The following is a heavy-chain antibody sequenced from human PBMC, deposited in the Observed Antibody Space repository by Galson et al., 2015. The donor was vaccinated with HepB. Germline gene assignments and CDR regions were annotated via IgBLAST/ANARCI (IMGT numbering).Heavy chain of an antibody. V-gene: IGHV3-30*18. CDR2: ISHDGSNK. J-gene: IGHJ6*03. Sequence: SLRLSCAASEFTFSSYGMHWVRQAPGKGLEWVAVISHDGSNKYYADSVRGRFIISRDNSRSALYLQMNSLRAQDTAVYYCAKDPMGVTDYYYYMDVWGKGTSVTVSS. CDR1: EFTFSSYG. D-gene: IGHD1-26*01. CDR3: AKDPMGVTDYYYYMDV.